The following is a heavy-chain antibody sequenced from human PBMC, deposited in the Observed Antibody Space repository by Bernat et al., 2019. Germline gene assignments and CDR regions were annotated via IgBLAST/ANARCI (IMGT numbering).Heavy chain of an antibody. CDR3: AREGLLASGGFDY. J-gene: IGHJ4*02. Sequence: EVQLVESGGGLVQPGGSLRLSCAASGFTVSSNYMSWVRQAPGKGLEWVSAIYSGGSTYYADSVKGRFTISRDNSKNTLYLQMNSLRAEDKAVYYCAREGLLASGGFDYWGQGTLVTVSS. CDR1: GFTVSSNY. CDR2: IYSGGST. D-gene: IGHD3-22*01. V-gene: IGHV3-66*01.